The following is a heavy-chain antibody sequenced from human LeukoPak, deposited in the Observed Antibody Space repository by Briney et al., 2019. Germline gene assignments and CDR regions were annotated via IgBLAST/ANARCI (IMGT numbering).Heavy chain of an antibody. CDR2: IYYSGST. Sequence: SETLSLTXTVSGGSIGSGDYYWSWISQPPGKGLQWIGYIYYSGSTYYNPSLKSRVTISVDTSKNQFSLKLSSVTAADTAVYYCARAEWELPFDYWGQGTLVTVSS. J-gene: IGHJ4*02. V-gene: IGHV4-30-4*08. CDR1: GGSIGSGDYY. D-gene: IGHD1-26*01. CDR3: ARAEWELPFDY.